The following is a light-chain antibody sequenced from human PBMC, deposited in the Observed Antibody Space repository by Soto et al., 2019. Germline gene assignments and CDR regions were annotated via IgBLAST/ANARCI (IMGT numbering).Light chain of an antibody. V-gene: IGLV2-14*01. J-gene: IGLJ2*01. Sequence: QSVLTQPASVSGSPGQSIALSCTGSSSDIGAYNYVSGYQHHPGKAPTLIIYDVTGRPSGVSSRFSGAKSGNAASLIISGLQPEDEADDFCAAYTDYNPLVIFGGGTKLTVL. CDR2: DVT. CDR3: AAYTDYNPLVI. CDR1: SSDIGAYNY.